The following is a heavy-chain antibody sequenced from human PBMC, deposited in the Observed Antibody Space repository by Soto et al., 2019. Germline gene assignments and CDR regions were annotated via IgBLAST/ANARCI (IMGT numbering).Heavy chain of an antibody. V-gene: IGHV4-59*08. CDR3: AKFRRRRRVGY. Sequence: PSETLSLTCTVSGGSISSYYWSWIRQPPGKGLEWIGYIYYSGSTNYNPSLKSRVTISVDTSKNQFSLKLSSVTAADTAVYYCAKFRRRRRVGYWGQGTLVTVSS. D-gene: IGHD2-15*01. CDR2: IYYSGST. CDR1: GGSISSYY. J-gene: IGHJ4*02.